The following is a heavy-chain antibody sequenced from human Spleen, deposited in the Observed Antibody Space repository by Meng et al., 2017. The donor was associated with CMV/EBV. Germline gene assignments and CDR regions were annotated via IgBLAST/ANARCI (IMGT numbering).Heavy chain of an antibody. Sequence: ASVKVSCKASGYTLTTYGIIWVRQAPGQGLEWMGWVNPYNGDGGYAQRFQGRVTVTTDTSINTAYLELTSLRSDDTAVYYCVRAVHGLEIWGQGTTVTVSS. J-gene: IGHJ6*02. D-gene: IGHD4-17*01. CDR1: GYTLTTYG. V-gene: IGHV1-8*01. CDR3: VRAVHGLEI. CDR2: VNPYNGDG.